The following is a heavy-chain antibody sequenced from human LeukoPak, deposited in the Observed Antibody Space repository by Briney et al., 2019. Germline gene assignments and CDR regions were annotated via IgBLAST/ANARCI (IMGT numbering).Heavy chain of an antibody. J-gene: IGHJ3*02. CDR1: GYTFTSYD. CDR2: MNPNSGNT. CDR3: VEVGFGDAFDI. Sequence: GASVKVSCKASGYTFTSYDINWVRQATGQGLEWMGWMNPNSGNTGYAQKFQGRVTMTRNTSISTAYLELSSLRSEDTAVYYCVEVGFGDAFDIWGQGTMVTVSS. D-gene: IGHD3-16*01. V-gene: IGHV1-8*01.